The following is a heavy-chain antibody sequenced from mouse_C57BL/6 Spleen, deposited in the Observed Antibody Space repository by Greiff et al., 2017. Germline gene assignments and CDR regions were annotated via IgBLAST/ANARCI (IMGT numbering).Heavy chain of an antibody. Sequence: QVQLQQPGAELVKPGASVKLSCKASGYTFTSYWMHWVKQSPGRGLEWIGRFDPNSGGTKYNEQFKSKATLTVDKPSSTAYMQLSSLTSEDSAVYYCARSSYDGYYFDYWGQGTTLTVSS. V-gene: IGHV1-72*01. D-gene: IGHD2-3*01. J-gene: IGHJ2*01. CDR2: FDPNSGGT. CDR3: ARSSYDGYYFDY. CDR1: GYTFTSYW.